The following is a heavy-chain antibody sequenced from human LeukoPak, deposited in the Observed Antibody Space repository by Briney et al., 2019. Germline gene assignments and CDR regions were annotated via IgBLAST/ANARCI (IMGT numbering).Heavy chain of an antibody. J-gene: IGHJ4*02. D-gene: IGHD4-17*01. CDR1: GGTFSSYA. V-gene: IGHV1-69*06. CDR2: IVPIFGTA. CDR3: ARPSYGDYVPFDY. Sequence: SVKVSCKASGGTFSSYAISWVRQAPGQGLEWMGGIVPIFGTANYAQKFQGRVTITADKSTSTAYMELSSLRSEDTAVYYCARPSYGDYVPFDYWGQGTLVTVSS.